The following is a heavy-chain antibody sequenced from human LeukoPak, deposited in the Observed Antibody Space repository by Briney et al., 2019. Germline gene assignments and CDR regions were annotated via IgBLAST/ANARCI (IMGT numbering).Heavy chain of an antibody. V-gene: IGHV1-69*13. CDR1: GGTFSSYA. J-gene: IGHJ4*02. Sequence: ASVKVSCKASGGTFSSYAISWVRQAPGQGLEWMGGIIPIFGTANYAQKFQGRVTITADESTSTAYMELSSLRSEDTAVYYCASSPAPETYYYDSSGYYYFDYWGQGTLVTVSS. CDR2: IIPIFGTA. CDR3: ASSPAPETYYYDSSGYYYFDY. D-gene: IGHD3-22*01.